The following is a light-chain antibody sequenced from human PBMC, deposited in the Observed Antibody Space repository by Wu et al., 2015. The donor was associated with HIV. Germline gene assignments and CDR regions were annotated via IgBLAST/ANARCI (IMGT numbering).Light chain of an antibody. CDR1: QSVTSSN. CDR3: QKYNTAPWT. V-gene: IGKV3-20*01. J-gene: IGKJ1*01. CDR2: GAS. Sequence: EIVLTQSPGTLSLSPGERATLSCRASQSVTSSNLAWYQQKPGQPPRLLIYGASARATGIPDRFSGSGSGTDFTLTVSRLAPEDVATYYCQKYNTAPWTFGQGTRVEMK.